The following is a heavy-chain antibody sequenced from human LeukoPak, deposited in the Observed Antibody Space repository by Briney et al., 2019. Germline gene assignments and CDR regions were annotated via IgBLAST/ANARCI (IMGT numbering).Heavy chain of an antibody. Sequence: ASVKVSCKASGYTFTSYGISWVRQAPGQGPEWMGWISAYNGNTNYAQKLQGRVTMTTDTSTSTAYMELRSLRSDDTAVYYCARGYDFWSGYQDYYFDYWGQGTLVTVSS. CDR2: ISAYNGNT. CDR3: ARGYDFWSGYQDYYFDY. CDR1: GYTFTSYG. J-gene: IGHJ4*02. D-gene: IGHD3-3*01. V-gene: IGHV1-18*01.